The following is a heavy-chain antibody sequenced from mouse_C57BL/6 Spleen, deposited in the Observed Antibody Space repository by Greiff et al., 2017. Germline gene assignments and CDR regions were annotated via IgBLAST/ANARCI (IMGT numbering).Heavy chain of an antibody. CDR3: AREGNPLDY. CDR1: GYAFTNYL. CDR2: INPGSGGT. J-gene: IGHJ2*01. Sequence: QVQLQQSGAELVRPGTSVKVSCKASGYAFTNYLIEWVKQRPGQGLEWIGVINPGSGGTNYNEKFKGKATLTADKSSSTAYMQLSSLTSEDSAVYFCAREGNPLDYWGQGTTLTVSS. V-gene: IGHV1-54*01. D-gene: IGHD2-1*01.